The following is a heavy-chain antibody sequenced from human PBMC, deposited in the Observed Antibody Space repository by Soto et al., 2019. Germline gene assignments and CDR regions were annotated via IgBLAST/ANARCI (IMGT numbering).Heavy chain of an antibody. V-gene: IGHV3-33*01. D-gene: IGHD3-3*01. J-gene: IGHJ6*02. CDR1: GFTFSSYG. Sequence: QVQLVESGGGVVQPGRSLRLSCAASGFTFSSYGMHWVRQAPGKGLEWVAVIWYDGSKKYYADSVKGRFTISRDNSKNTMYLQENSLRPEASAVSYCASGDPLLEWLLSAEDYGMDLWGQGTTVTVSS. CDR2: IWYDGSKK. CDR3: ASGDPLLEWLLSAEDYGMDL.